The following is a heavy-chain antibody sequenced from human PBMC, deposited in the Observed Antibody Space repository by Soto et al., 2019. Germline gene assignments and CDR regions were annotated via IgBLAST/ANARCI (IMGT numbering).Heavy chain of an antibody. D-gene: IGHD2-21*02. CDR1: GFTFSSYS. CDR2: ISSSSSTI. Sequence: GGSLRLSCAASGFTFSSYSMNWVRQAPGKGLEWVSYISSSSSTIYYADSVKGRFTISRDNAKNSLYLQMNSLRAEDTAVYYCASPGGDSPYYFDYWGQGTLVTVSS. V-gene: IGHV3-48*01. CDR3: ASPGGDSPYYFDY. J-gene: IGHJ4*02.